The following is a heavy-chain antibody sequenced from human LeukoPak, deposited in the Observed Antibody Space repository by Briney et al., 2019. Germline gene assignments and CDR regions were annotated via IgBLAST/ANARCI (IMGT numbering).Heavy chain of an antibody. Sequence: GASVKVSCKASGYTFTSYAMHWVRQAPGQRLEWMGWISAGNGNTKYSQKFQGRVTITRDTSASTAYMELSSLRSEDTAVYYCARDPYYYGSGSYYFDYWGQGTLVTVSS. D-gene: IGHD3-10*01. CDR1: GYTFTSYA. J-gene: IGHJ4*02. V-gene: IGHV1-3*01. CDR2: ISAGNGNT. CDR3: ARDPYYYGSGSYYFDY.